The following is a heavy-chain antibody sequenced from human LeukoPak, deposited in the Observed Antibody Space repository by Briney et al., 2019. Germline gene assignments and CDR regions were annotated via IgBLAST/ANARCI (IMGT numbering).Heavy chain of an antibody. V-gene: IGHV3-30*03. CDR1: GFTFSSYG. CDR3: ARERSTLHFDY. CDR2: ISYDGSNK. J-gene: IGHJ4*02. Sequence: GGSLRLSCAASGFTFSSYGMHWVRQAPGKGLEWVAVISYDGSNKYYAGSVKGRFTISRDNSKNTLYLQMNSLRAEDTAVYYCARERSTLHFDYWGQGTLVTVSS. D-gene: IGHD2-15*01.